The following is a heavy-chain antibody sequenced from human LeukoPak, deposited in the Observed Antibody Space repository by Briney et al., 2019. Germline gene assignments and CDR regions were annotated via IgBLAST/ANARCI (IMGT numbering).Heavy chain of an antibody. D-gene: IGHD6-13*01. V-gene: IGHV1-8*01. CDR2: MNPNSGNT. J-gene: IGHJ6*02. CDR1: GYTFTSYD. Sequence: ASVKVSCKASGYTFTSYDINWVRQATGQGLEWMGWMNPNSGNTGYAQKFQGRVTMTRNTSISTAYMELSSLRSEDTAVYYCARALSYSSSWYYYYYYYGMDVWGQGTAVTVSS. CDR3: ARALSYSSSWYYYYYYYGMDV.